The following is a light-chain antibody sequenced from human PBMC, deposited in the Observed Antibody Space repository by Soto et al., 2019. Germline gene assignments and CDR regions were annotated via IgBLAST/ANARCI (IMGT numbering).Light chain of an antibody. V-gene: IGLV2-14*03. J-gene: IGLJ2*01. CDR1: YSDIGAYDH. CDR3: SSFTRSGTLA. CDR2: DVT. Sequence: QSALAQPASVSGSPGQPITISCAGTYSDIGAYDHVSWFQQHPGKGPRLMIYDVTNRPSGVPDRFSGSKTANAASLIISGLQAEDEADYYCSSFTRSGTLAFGGGTKVTVL.